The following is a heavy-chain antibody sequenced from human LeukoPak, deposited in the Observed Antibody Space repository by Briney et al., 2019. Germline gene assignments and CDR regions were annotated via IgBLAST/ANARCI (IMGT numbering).Heavy chain of an antibody. V-gene: IGHV1-3*01. CDR1: GYPFTNYA. J-gene: IGHJ4*02. Sequence: GASVIVSFTASGYPFTNYAINWARQASGQGPVQLGCVSAGDGNTKSSQNFQGRVTITRDTSANTAYMELSSLRSEDTAVYYCARAPSSGWYYDSWGQGTLVTVSS. D-gene: IGHD6-19*01. CDR2: VSAGDGNT. CDR3: ARAPSSGWYYDS.